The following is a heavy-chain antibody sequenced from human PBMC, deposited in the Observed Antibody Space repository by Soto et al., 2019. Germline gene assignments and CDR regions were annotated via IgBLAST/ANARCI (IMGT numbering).Heavy chain of an antibody. D-gene: IGHD3-22*01. Sequence: SGGSLRLSCAASGFTFSSFHMNWVRQAPGRGLEWVAYITSSSDTIYYSDSVKGRFTISRDNGKNSLFLQMNSLRDEDTAVYYCARVVVVIPPGYYYAMDGWGQGTTVTVSS. CDR1: GFTFSSFH. CDR3: ARVVVVIPPGYYYAMDG. V-gene: IGHV3-48*02. CDR2: ITSSSDTI. J-gene: IGHJ6*02.